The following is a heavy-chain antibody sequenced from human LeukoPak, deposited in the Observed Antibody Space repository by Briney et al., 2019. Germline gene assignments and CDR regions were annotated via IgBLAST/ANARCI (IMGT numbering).Heavy chain of an antibody. CDR3: ARSRDGYKRFDS. V-gene: IGHV3-23*01. Sequence: GGSLRLSCAASEFTCSSYAMTWVRQAPGKGLEWVSVISGSGDTTYYADSVKGRFTISRDNSKNTLYLQMNSLRAEDTAVYFCARSRDGYKRFDSWGQGTLVTVSS. CDR1: EFTCSSYA. J-gene: IGHJ4*02. D-gene: IGHD5-24*01. CDR2: ISGSGDTT.